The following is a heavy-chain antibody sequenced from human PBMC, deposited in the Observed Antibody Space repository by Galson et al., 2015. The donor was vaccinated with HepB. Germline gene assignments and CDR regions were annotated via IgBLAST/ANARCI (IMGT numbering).Heavy chain of an antibody. Sequence: PALVKPTPTLTLTCTFSGFSLSTSGMRVSWIRQPPGKALEWLARIDWDDDKFYSTSLKTRLTISKDTSKNQVVLTITNMDPVDTATYYCARSFVVVPAATNSFDYWGQGTLVTVSS. D-gene: IGHD2-2*01. CDR1: GFSLSTSGMR. CDR2: IDWDDDK. V-gene: IGHV2-70*04. J-gene: IGHJ4*02. CDR3: ARSFVVVPAATNSFDY.